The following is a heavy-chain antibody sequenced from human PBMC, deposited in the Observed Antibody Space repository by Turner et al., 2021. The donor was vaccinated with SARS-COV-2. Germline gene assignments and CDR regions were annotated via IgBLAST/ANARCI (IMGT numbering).Heavy chain of an antibody. J-gene: IGHJ6*02. CDR3: ARDRIIWYRGVYYYYGMDV. Sequence: QVQLLVSGGGVVQPGRSLRLFCAVSGFTFSNYAMSGVRQAPGKGLEWVAVISNDGSNNYYADSVKGRFTIARDNSKNTLYLQMNSLRAEDTAVHYCARDRIIWYRGVYYYYGMDVWGQGTTVTVSS. CDR2: ISNDGSNN. V-gene: IGHV3-30-3*01. D-gene: IGHD6-13*01. CDR1: GFTFSNYA.